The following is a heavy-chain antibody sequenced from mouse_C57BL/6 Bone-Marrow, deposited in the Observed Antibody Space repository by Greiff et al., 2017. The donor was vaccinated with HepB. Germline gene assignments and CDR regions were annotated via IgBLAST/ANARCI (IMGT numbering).Heavy chain of an antibody. Sequence: EVKLVESGPELVKPGASVKISCKASGYSFTGYYMNWVKQSPEKSLEWIGEINPSTGGTTYNQKFKAKATLTVDKSSSTAYMQLKSLTSEDSAVYYCANTYDYDEGGYFDYWGQGTTLTVSS. CDR2: INPSTGGT. D-gene: IGHD2-4*01. V-gene: IGHV1-42*01. CDR3: ANTYDYDEGGYFDY. CDR1: GYSFTGYY. J-gene: IGHJ2*01.